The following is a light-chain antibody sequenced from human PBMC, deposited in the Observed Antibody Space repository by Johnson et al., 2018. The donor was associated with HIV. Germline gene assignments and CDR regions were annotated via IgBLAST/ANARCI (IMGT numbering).Light chain of an antibody. CDR1: SSNIGNNY. CDR3: GTWDSSLSAGGV. CDR2: ENT. Sequence: QSVLTQPPSVSAAPGQKVTISCSGSSSNIGNNYVSWYQQLPGTAPKLLIYENTKRPSGIPDRFSGSKSGTSATLGITGLQTGDEDDYYCGTWDSSLSAGGVFGTGTKVTVL. J-gene: IGLJ1*01. V-gene: IGLV1-51*02.